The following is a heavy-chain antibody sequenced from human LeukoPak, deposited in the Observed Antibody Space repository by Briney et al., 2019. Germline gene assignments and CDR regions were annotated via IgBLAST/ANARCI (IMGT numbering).Heavy chain of an antibody. CDR2: IIPIFGTA. Sequence: AVKVSCKASGGTFSSYAISWVRQAPGQGLEWMGRIIPIFGTANYAQKFQGRVTITADKSTSTAYMELSSLRSEDTAVYYCARDHPPWFDPWGQGTLVTVSS. CDR3: ARDHPPWFDP. CDR1: GGTFSSYA. V-gene: IGHV1-69*06. J-gene: IGHJ5*02.